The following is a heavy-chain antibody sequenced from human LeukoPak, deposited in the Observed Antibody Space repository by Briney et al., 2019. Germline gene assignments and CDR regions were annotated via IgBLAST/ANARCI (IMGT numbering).Heavy chain of an antibody. J-gene: IGHJ4*02. D-gene: IGHD1-1*01. Sequence: PGGSLRLSCAASGFTFGSCGMYWVRQAPGKGLEWVANIKRDGSEKYYVDSVKGRFTISRDNAKNSLYLQMHSLRVEDTAVYFCAKERETYNDYWGQGTLVTVSS. CDR2: IKRDGSEK. V-gene: IGHV3-7*01. CDR3: AKERETYNDY. CDR1: GFTFGSCG.